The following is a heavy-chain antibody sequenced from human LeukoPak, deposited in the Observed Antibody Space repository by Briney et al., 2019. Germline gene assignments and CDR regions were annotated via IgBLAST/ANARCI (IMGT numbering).Heavy chain of an antibody. Sequence: GGSLRLSCVVSRFTFSSYYMTWVRQAPGKGLEWVANIKEDGSKKYHADSVKGRFTISRDNAKNSVFLQMSSLRAEDTALYYCGQQRLSYWGLGTLVTVSS. J-gene: IGHJ4*02. CDR3: GQQRLSY. CDR2: IKEDGSKK. D-gene: IGHD1-1*01. CDR1: RFTFSSYY. V-gene: IGHV3-7*01.